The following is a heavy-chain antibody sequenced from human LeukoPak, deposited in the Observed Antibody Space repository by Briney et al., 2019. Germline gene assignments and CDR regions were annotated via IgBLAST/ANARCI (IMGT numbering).Heavy chain of an antibody. CDR2: IYYSGST. CDR1: GDSISSSNYY. D-gene: IGHD3-10*01. J-gene: IGHJ6*03. V-gene: IGHV4-61*05. CDR3: ARGSMVRGVYYHYYMDV. Sequence: SQTLSLTCTVSGDSISSSNYYWGWIRQPPGKGLEGMGYIYYSGSTNYNPSLKSRVTISVDTSKNQFSLKLSSVTAADTAVYYCARGSMVRGVYYHYYMDVWGKGTTVTISS.